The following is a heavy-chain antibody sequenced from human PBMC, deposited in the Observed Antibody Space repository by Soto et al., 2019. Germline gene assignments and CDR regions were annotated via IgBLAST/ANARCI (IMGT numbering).Heavy chain of an antibody. V-gene: IGHV3-23*01. CDR1: GFTFSSSA. D-gene: IGHD3-3*01. CDR3: AKDLPMGFLGWPRGGSGFDI. J-gene: IGHJ3*02. Sequence: GGSLRLSCAASGFTFSSSAMSWVRQAPGKGLEWVSAISGSGDSKYYADSVKGRFTISRDNSKNTLYLQMNSLRAEDTAVYYCAKDLPMGFLGWPRGGSGFDIWGQGTMVTVSS. CDR2: ISGSGDSK.